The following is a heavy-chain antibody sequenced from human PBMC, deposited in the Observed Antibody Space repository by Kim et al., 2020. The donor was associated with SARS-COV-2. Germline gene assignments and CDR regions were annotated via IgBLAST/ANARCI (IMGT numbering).Heavy chain of an antibody. CDR2: IIPILGIA. D-gene: IGHD1-1*01. Sequence: SVKVSCKASGGTFSSYAISWVRQAPGQGLEWMGRIIPILGIANYAQKFQGRVTITADKSTSTAYMELSSLRSEDTAVYYCARDGSEPLAYFDYWGQGTLVTVSS. CDR1: GGTFSSYA. CDR3: ARDGSEPLAYFDY. J-gene: IGHJ4*02. V-gene: IGHV1-69*04.